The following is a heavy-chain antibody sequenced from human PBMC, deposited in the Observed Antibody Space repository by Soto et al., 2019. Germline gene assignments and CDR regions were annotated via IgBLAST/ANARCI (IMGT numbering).Heavy chain of an antibody. CDR1: GYTFTSYY. Sequence: QVQLVQSGAEVKKPGASVKVSCKASGYTFTSYYMHWVRQAPGQGLEWMGIINPSGGSTSSAQKFESRVTMTRDTSTSTVYMELSSLRSEDTAVYYCARDCAKRPFDYWGQGTLGNVSS. J-gene: IGHJ4*02. V-gene: IGHV1-46*01. CDR2: INPSGGST. CDR3: ARDCAKRPFDY. D-gene: IGHD2-21*01.